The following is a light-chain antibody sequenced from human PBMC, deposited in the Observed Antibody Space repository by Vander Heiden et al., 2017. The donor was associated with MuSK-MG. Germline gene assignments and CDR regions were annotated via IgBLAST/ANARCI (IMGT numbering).Light chain of an antibody. CDR1: RSDVGNYNF. CDR3: CSYAGSYTWV. CDR2: DVN. V-gene: IGLV2-11*01. Sequence: QSALTQPRSVSGSPGQSVTLSCTGARSDVGNYNFVSWYQQHPGKAPKLSMYDVNKRPSGVPDRVSGSKSGNTASLTISGLQAEDEADYYCCSYAGSYTWVFGGGTKLTVL. J-gene: IGLJ3*02.